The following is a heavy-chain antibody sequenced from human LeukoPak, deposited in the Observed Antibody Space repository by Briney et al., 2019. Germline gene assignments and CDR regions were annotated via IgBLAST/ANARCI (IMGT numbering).Heavy chain of an antibody. CDR1: GFTFSSYS. CDR2: ISSSSSYI. J-gene: IGHJ3*02. D-gene: IGHD6-13*01. Sequence: SGGSLRLSCAASGFTFSSYSMNWVRQAPGKGLEWVSSISSSSSYIYYADSVKGRFTISRDNAKNSLYLQMNSLRAEDTAVYYCARVGAAAGAVGRPAFDIWGQGTMVTVSS. V-gene: IGHV3-21*01. CDR3: ARVGAAAGAVGRPAFDI.